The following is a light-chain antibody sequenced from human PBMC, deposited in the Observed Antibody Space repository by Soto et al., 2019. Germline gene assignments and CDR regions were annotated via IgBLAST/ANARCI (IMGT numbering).Light chain of an antibody. CDR3: HQFGTSPPAFT. Sequence: VLTQSPGTLSLSPGERATLSCRTSQSVSTRNLAWYQQKPGQAPRLLMYGTSNRATSIPDRFSGSGSGTDFTRTISRLEPEEFAVYYCHQFGTSPPAFTFGQGTKVEIK. J-gene: IGKJ2*01. CDR2: GTS. V-gene: IGKV3-20*01. CDR1: QSVSTRN.